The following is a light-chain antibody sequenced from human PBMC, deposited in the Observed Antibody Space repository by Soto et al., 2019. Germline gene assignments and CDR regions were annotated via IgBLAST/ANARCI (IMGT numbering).Light chain of an antibody. J-gene: IGKJ1*01. CDR1: QDISGW. CDR3: QQGNSFPT. V-gene: IGKV1-12*01. CDR2: TAS. Sequence: DIQMTQSPSSVSAFVGDRVTITCRASQDISGWLAWYQQKPGKAPKVLIHTASSLEGGVPSRFSGCGSGTDFTLTISSLQPEDFAIYYCQQGNSFPTFGQGTKVEIK.